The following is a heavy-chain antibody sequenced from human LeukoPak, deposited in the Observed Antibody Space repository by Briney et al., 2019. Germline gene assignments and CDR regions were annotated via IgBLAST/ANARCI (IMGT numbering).Heavy chain of an antibody. Sequence: SETLSLTCAVYGGIFNGYYWSWIRQPPGKGLEWIGEIDRSGTTNYNPTLKSRVTISVDTSKSQVSLKLTSVTAADTAVFYCARGRFGNPLQLQPRRPFDMWGQGTVVTISS. V-gene: IGHV4-34*01. CDR2: IDRSGTT. CDR3: ARGRFGNPLQLQPRRPFDM. D-gene: IGHD1-1*01. CDR1: GGIFNGYY. J-gene: IGHJ3*02.